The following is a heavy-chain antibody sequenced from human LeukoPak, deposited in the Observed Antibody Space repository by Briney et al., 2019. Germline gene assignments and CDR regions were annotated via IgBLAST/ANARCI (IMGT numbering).Heavy chain of an antibody. CDR1: GGSISSGGYS. J-gene: IGHJ4*02. CDR3: ARTYPNSGSVGY. D-gene: IGHD1-26*01. Sequence: PSETLSLTCAVSGGSISSGGYSWSWIRQPPGKGLEWIGYIYHSGSTYYNPSLKSRVTISVDRSKNQFSLKLSSVTAADTAVYYCARTYPNSGSVGYWGQGTLVTVSS. CDR2: IYHSGST. V-gene: IGHV4-30-2*01.